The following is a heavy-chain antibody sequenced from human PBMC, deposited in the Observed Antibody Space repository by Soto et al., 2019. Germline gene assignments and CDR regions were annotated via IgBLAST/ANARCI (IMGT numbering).Heavy chain of an antibody. CDR2: ISGSVGST. CDR3: ANYPHSCSCYFDY. Sequence: GGSLRLSCAASGFTFSSYAMSWVRQAPGKGLEWVSAISGSVGSTYYADSVKGRFTISRDNSKNTLYLQMNSLRAEDTAVYYCANYPHSCSCYFDYWDQGTLVTVSS. J-gene: IGHJ4*02. D-gene: IGHD6-6*01. V-gene: IGHV3-23*01. CDR1: GFTFSSYA.